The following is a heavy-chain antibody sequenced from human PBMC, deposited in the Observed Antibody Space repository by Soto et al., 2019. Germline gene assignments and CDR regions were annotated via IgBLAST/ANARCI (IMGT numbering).Heavy chain of an antibody. D-gene: IGHD2-21*02. CDR2: ISTRSDV. CDR1: EFSLSTYS. Sequence: GGSLRLSCTASEFSLSTYSMNWVRQAPGKGLEWVSSISTRSDVYYADSVKGRFTIARDNPKNSLSLQMNSLSAEDTGVYYCAREKTAWPLAYGLEVWGQGTTVTVSS. J-gene: IGHJ6*02. CDR3: AREKTAWPLAYGLEV. V-gene: IGHV3-21*03.